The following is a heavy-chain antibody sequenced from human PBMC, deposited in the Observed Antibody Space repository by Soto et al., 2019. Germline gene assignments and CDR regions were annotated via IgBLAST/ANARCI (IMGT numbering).Heavy chain of an antibody. J-gene: IGHJ6*03. CDR2: IYSGGST. CDR1: FCTFSSNY. D-gene: IGHD2-2*01. V-gene: IGHV3-53*01. CDR3: ARESLTRDYCYMDV. Sequence: GSLILSFTSSFCTFSSNYMSWVRQAPLKGLEWVSVIYSGGSTYYADSVKGRFTISRDNSKNTLYLQMNSLRAEDTAVYYCARESLTRDYCYMDVWGKGTTVTVSS.